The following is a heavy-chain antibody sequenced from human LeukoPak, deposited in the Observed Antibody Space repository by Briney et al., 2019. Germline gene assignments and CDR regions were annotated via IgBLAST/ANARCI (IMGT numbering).Heavy chain of an antibody. Sequence: ASVKVSCKASGGTFSSYAISWVRQAPGQGLEWMGIINPSGGSTSYAQKFQGRVTTTRDMSTSTVYMELSSLRSDDTAVYYCAREVVSAHFDYWGQGTLVTVSS. CDR3: AREVVSAHFDY. CDR2: INPSGGST. D-gene: IGHD3-16*02. J-gene: IGHJ4*02. V-gene: IGHV1-46*01. CDR1: GGTFSSYA.